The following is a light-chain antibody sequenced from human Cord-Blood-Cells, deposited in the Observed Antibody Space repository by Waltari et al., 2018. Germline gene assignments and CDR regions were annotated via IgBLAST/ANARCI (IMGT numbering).Light chain of an antibody. CDR1: SSNIGSNY. Sequence: QSVLTQPPSASGTPGQRVTLSCSGSSSNIGSNYVYWYQQLPGPAPKLLIDRNNQRPSGVPDRFSGSKSGTSASLAISGLRSEDEADYYCAAWDDSLSGRVFGGGTKLTVL. CDR2: RNN. CDR3: AAWDDSLSGRV. V-gene: IGLV1-47*01. J-gene: IGLJ3*02.